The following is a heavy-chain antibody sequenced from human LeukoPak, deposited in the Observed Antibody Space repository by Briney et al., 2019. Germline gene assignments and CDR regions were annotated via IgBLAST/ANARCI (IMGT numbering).Heavy chain of an antibody. CDR3: ARHDDMVVVPVQGAFDI. CDR2: IYYSGST. D-gene: IGHD2-2*01. CDR1: GGSISSSSYY. J-gene: IGHJ3*02. V-gene: IGHV4-39*01. Sequence: SETLSPTCTVSGGSISSSSYYWGWIRQPPGKGREWIGRIYYSGSTYYNPSLKSRVTISVDTSKNQFSLKLSSVTAADTAVYYCARHDDMVVVPVQGAFDIWGQGTMVTVSS.